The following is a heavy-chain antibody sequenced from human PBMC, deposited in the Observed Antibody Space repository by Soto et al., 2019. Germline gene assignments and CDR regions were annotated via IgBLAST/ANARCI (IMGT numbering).Heavy chain of an antibody. CDR1: GFTFSSYA. Sequence: GGSLRLSCAASGFTFSSYAMSWVRQAPEKGLEWVSGLSGSGGSTYYADSVKGRFTISRDNSKNTLYLQMNSLRAEDTAVYYCAKVAGFSPYYYMDVWGKGTTVTVSS. D-gene: IGHD3-9*01. J-gene: IGHJ6*03. CDR2: LSGSGGST. V-gene: IGHV3-23*01. CDR3: AKVAGFSPYYYMDV.